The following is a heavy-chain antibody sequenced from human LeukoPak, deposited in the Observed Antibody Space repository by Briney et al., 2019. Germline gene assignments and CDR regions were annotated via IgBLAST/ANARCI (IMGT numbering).Heavy chain of an antibody. D-gene: IGHD3-10*01. CDR3: AKDLRGIEFDI. J-gene: IGHJ3*02. CDR2: IGHDGADK. CDR1: GFTFSHYA. V-gene: IGHV3-30*04. Sequence: GGSLRLSCAASGFTFSHYALHWVRQAPGKGLEWVALIGHDGADKYYADSVKGRFLISRDNSKNMLFLQMNSLIIEDTAVYYCAKDLRGIEFDIWGQGTMVTVSS.